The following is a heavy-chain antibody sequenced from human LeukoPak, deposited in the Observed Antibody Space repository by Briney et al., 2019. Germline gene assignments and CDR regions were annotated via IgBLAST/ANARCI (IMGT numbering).Heavy chain of an antibody. J-gene: IGHJ5*02. Sequence: SETLSLTCTVSGGSISSSPYYWGWIRQPPGKGLEWIGSIYYSETTHYNPSLESRVTISVDTSKNQFSLKLASATAADTAIYYCAKGAGGFSYYIWFDPCGQGTLVTVSS. D-gene: IGHD5-18*01. CDR3: AKGAGGFSYYIWFDP. CDR2: IYYSETT. V-gene: IGHV4-39*07. CDR1: GGSISSSPYY.